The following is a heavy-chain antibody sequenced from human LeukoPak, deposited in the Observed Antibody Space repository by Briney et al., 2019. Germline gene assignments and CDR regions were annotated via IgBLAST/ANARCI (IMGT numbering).Heavy chain of an antibody. V-gene: IGHV3-30*02. J-gene: IGHJ4*02. CDR2: IRYDGSNK. CDR3: AKAVAAAGTLDY. D-gene: IGHD6-13*01. Sequence: GGSLRLSCAASGFTFSSYGMHWVRQAPGKGLEWVAFIRYDGSNKYYADSVKGRFTISRGNSKNTLYLQMNSLRAEDTAVYYCAKAVAAAGTLDYWGQGTLVAVSS. CDR1: GFTFSSYG.